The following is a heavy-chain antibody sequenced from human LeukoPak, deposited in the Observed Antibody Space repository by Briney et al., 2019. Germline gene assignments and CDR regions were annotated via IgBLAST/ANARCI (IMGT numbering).Heavy chain of an antibody. V-gene: IGHV3-53*01. Sequence: GGSLRLSCAASGFTVSSNYMSWVRQAPGKGLEWVSVIYSGGSTYYTDCVTGRFNISRDNTKNTLYLQMNSLRAEDTAVYYCARDSEWELPNVYFQHWGQGTLVTVSS. J-gene: IGHJ1*01. D-gene: IGHD1-26*01. CDR1: GFTVSSNY. CDR3: ARDSEWELPNVYFQH. CDR2: IYSGGST.